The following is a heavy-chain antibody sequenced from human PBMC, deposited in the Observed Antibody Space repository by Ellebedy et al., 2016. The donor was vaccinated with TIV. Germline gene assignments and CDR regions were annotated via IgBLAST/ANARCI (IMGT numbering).Heavy chain of an antibody. J-gene: IGHJ6*02. V-gene: IGHV4-61*01. CDR2: IYYSGST. D-gene: IGHD6-13*01. CDR3: ARGGIAAAGSDYYYYGMDV. CDR1: GGSVSSGSYY. Sequence: MPSETLSLTCTVSGGSVSSGSYYWSWIRQPPGKGLEWIGYIYYSGSTNYNPSLKSRVTISVDTSKNQFSLKLSSVTAADTAVYYCARGGIAAAGSDYYYYGMDVWGQGTTVTVSS.